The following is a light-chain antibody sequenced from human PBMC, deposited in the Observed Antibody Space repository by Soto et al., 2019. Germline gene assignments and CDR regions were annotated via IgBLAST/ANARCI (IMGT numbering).Light chain of an antibody. CDR1: QGISNS. Sequence: DIPMTQSPSSLSASVGDRVTITCRASQGISNSLAWYQQKPGKVPKLLIYAASTLQSGVPSRFSGSGSGTDFTLTINSLQPEDVATYYCQKYNSVPWTFGQGTNVEIK. J-gene: IGKJ1*01. V-gene: IGKV1-27*01. CDR3: QKYNSVPWT. CDR2: AAS.